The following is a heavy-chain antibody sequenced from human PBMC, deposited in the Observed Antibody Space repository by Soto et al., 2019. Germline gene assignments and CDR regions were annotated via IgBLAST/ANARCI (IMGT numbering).Heavy chain of an antibody. D-gene: IGHD6-13*01. CDR1: GFTFRSFT. V-gene: IGHV3-21*01. Sequence: PVGSLRLSCAASGFTFRSFTMNWVRQAPGKGLEWVSTISSNSAYIYYTDALRGRFTISRDNAKNSLHLQMNSLRAEDTGVYYCTRDASRDSSARGWFDPWGPGTLVTVSS. J-gene: IGHJ5*02. CDR3: TRDASRDSSARGWFDP. CDR2: ISSNSAYI.